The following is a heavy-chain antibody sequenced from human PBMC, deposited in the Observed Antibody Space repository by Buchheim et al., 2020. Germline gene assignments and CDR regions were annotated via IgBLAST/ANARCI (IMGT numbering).Heavy chain of an antibody. Sequence: EVQLVESGGGLVQPGGSLRLSCAASGFTFSSYEMNWVRQAPGQGLEWVSYISSSGSTIYYADSVKGRFTIPRDNAKNSLYLQMNSLRAEDTAVYYCARHNHRGYSYGYDYFDYWGQGTL. CDR1: GFTFSSYE. CDR2: ISSSGSTI. D-gene: IGHD5-18*01. V-gene: IGHV3-48*03. J-gene: IGHJ4*02. CDR3: ARHNHRGYSYGYDYFDY.